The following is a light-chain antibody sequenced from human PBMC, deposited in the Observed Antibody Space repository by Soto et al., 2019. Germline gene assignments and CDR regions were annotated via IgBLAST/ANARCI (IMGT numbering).Light chain of an antibody. CDR3: QQSYRTPYT. J-gene: IGKJ5*01. CDR2: DAS. CDR1: QSISSS. Sequence: DIQMTQFPSTLSASVGDRVTIPCRASQSISSSLAWYQQKPGKAPKLLIYDASNLESGVPSRFSGSGSGTEFTLTISSLQPEDFATYFCQQSYRTPYTFGQGTRLEVK. V-gene: IGKV1-5*01.